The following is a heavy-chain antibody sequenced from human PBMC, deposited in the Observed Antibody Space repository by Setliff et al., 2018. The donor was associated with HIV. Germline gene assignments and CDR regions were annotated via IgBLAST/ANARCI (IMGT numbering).Heavy chain of an antibody. CDR1: GFTFSDYY. CDR2: ITNTGSST. Sequence: LKISCAASGFTFSDYYLNWFRLAPGKGLEWISHITNTGSSTNYADSVRGRFTVSRDNAKNSAYLQMDSLRPEDTAFYFCAKDGPHDRSGRYYSALDSWGQGTLVTVSS. V-gene: IGHV3-11*05. D-gene: IGHD3-22*01. CDR3: AKDGPHDRSGRYYSALDS. J-gene: IGHJ4*02.